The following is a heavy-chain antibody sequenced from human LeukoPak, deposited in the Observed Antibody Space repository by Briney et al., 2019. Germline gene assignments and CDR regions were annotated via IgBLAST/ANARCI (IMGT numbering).Heavy chain of an antibody. CDR2: IYFSGST. Sequence: SETLSLTCTVSGGXISSYYWSWIRQPPGKGLEWIGYIYFSGSTDYNPSLKSRVTISVDTSKNQFSLKLSSVTAADTAVYYCARQGYSAYEILDYWGQGTLVTVSS. D-gene: IGHD5-12*01. V-gene: IGHV4-59*08. J-gene: IGHJ4*02. CDR1: GGXISSYY. CDR3: ARQGYSAYEILDY.